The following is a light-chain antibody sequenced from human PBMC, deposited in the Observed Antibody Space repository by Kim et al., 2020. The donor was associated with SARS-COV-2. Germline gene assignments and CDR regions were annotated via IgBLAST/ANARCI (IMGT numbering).Light chain of an antibody. CDR2: TSD. J-gene: IGLJ2*01. CDR1: TSNIGSNT. Sequence: GQTVTISCSGSTSNIGSNTENWYLHLPGTDPKLLIYTSDQRPSGVPDRFSGSKSGTSATLAISGLQSEDEADYYCAAWDDSLNGVVFGGGTQLTVL. CDR3: AAWDDSLNGVV. V-gene: IGLV1-44*01.